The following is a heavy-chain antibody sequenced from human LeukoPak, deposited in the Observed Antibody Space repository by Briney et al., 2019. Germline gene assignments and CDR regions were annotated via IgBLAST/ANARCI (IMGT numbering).Heavy chain of an antibody. Sequence: GGSLRLSCAASGFTLSDHYMDCVRPAPGKGLEWVGCIRNKATGYSTEYAASVEGRFTVSGAASKNSLYLQMNSLKTEDTAVYYCARSGYCGAGTCYSDYFDYWGLGTLVTVSS. CDR1: GFTLSDHY. V-gene: IGHV3-72*01. D-gene: IGHD2-15*01. J-gene: IGHJ4*02. CDR2: IRNKATGYST. CDR3: ARSGYCGAGTCYSDYFDY.